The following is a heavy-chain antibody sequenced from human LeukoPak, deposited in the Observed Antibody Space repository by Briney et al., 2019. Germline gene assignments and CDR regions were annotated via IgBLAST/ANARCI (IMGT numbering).Heavy chain of an antibody. CDR1: GFTFDGYG. CDR2: ISWNTSNI. J-gene: IGHJ5*02. Sequence: PGRSLRLSCAASGFTFDGYGMHWVRQAPGRGLEWVSGISWNTSNINYADSVKGRFTISRDNAKNSLYLQMNSLRAEDTALYYCAREGGSGWYSGWFDPWGQGTLVTVSS. D-gene: IGHD6-19*01. CDR3: AREGGSGWYSGWFDP. V-gene: IGHV3-9*01.